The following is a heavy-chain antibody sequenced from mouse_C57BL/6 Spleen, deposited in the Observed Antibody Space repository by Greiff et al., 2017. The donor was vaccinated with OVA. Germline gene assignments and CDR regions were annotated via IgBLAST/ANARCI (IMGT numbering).Heavy chain of an antibody. Sequence: EVKLVESGGGLVKPGGSLKLSCAASGFTFSSYTMSWVRQTPEKRLEWVATISGGGGNTYYPDSVKGRVTISRDNAKNTLYLQMSSLRSEDTALYYCARQDDYDEYFDVWGTGTTVTVSS. J-gene: IGHJ1*03. CDR2: ISGGGGNT. CDR3: ARQDDYDEYFDV. CDR1: GFTFSSYT. D-gene: IGHD2-4*01. V-gene: IGHV5-9*01.